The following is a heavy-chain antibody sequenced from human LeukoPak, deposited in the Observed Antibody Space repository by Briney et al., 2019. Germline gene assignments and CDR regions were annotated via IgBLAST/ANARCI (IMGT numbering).Heavy chain of an antibody. V-gene: IGHV3-53*01. J-gene: IGHJ4*02. D-gene: IGHD6-19*01. CDR3: ARDRDSAWGFGY. Sequence: GGSLRLSCAASGFTVSSNYMSWVRQAPGKGLEWVSVIYSGGSTYYADSVKGRFTISRDNSKNTLWLQMHSLRVEDTAVYYCARDRDSAWGFGYWGQGTLVTVSS. CDR2: IYSGGST. CDR1: GFTVSSNY.